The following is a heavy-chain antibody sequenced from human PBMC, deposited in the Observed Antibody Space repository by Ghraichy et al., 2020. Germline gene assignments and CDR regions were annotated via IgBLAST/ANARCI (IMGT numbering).Heavy chain of an antibody. D-gene: IGHD4-23*01. CDR1: GFTLSSYC. V-gene: IGHV3-48*02. CDR2: ITSSGRSI. J-gene: IGHJ6*02. CDR3: ARGSRVVRFFYYDGMDV. Sequence: GGSLRLSCVGSGFTLSSYCMNWVRQSPGKGLEWVSYITSSGRSIFYADSVKGRFTISRDNAQNSLSLQMNSLRDEDTAVYYCARGSRVVRFFYYDGMDVWGQGTTVTVSS.